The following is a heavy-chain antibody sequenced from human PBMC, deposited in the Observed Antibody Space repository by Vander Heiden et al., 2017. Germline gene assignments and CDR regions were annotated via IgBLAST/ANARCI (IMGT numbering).Heavy chain of an antibody. Sequence: EVQLLESGGALVQPGGSLRLSCAGSGFAFSNYALGWVRQPPGEGLKWVAAITPSGGDTYYVDSVKGRFTISRDNSKNTLYLQMNGLRAEDTAVYYCAKGDGYNNKAPDYWGQGTLVTVSS. J-gene: IGHJ4*02. CDR2: ITPSGGDT. CDR1: GFAFSNYA. V-gene: IGHV3-23*01. D-gene: IGHD5-18*01. CDR3: AKGDGYNNKAPDY.